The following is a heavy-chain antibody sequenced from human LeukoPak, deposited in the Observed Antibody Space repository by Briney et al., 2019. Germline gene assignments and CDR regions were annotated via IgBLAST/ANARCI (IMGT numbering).Heavy chain of an antibody. J-gene: IGHJ6*02. V-gene: IGHV3-11*01. Sequence: GGSLRLSCAASGFTFSDYYMTWIRQAPGRGLEWVSYISGVYDNIYYGDSVKGRFTISRDNAKNSVYLQMSSLRADNTAVYYCARGGAHGMDVWGQGTTVTVSS. D-gene: IGHD1-26*01. CDR2: ISGVYDNI. CDR3: ARGGAHGMDV. CDR1: GFTFSDYY.